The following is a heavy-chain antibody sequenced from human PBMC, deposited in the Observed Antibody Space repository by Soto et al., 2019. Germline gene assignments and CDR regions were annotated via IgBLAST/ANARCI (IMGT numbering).Heavy chain of an antibody. D-gene: IGHD3-22*01. CDR2: INSDGSST. CDR1: GFTFSSYS. J-gene: IGHJ4*02. Sequence: GSLRLSCAASGFTFSSYSMNWVRQAPGKGLEWVSRINSDGSSTSYADSVKGRFTISRDNAKNTLYLQMNSLRAEDTAVYYCARDPTYFYDSSGYYDYWGQGTLVTVSS. CDR3: ARDPTYFYDSSGYYDY. V-gene: IGHV3-74*01.